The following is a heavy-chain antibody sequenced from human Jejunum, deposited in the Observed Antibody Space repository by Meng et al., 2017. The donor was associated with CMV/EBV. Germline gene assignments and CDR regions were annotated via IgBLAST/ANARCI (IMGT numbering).Heavy chain of an antibody. V-gene: IGHV3-23*01. CDR2: ISGSGTNT. Sequence: AASGFPFRTYGLSWVRQAPGKGLEWVSTISGSGTNTYYADSVKGRFTISRGNSKNTLFLQMNSLRAEDTAAYYCAKVGSYNHLDYWGQGPLVTVSS. D-gene: IGHD1-14*01. J-gene: IGHJ4*02. CDR3: AKVGSYNHLDY. CDR1: GFPFRTYG.